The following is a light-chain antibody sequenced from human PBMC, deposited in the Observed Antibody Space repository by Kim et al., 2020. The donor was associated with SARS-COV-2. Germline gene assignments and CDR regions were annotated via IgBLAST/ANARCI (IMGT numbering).Light chain of an antibody. Sequence: VTISCTGSSSNIGAGYDVHWYQQLPGTAPKLLIYGNSNRPSGVPDRFSGSKSGTTASLAITGLQAEDEADYYCQSYDSSLSAYVVFGGGTQLTVL. CDR3: QSYDSSLSAYVV. CDR2: GNS. V-gene: IGLV1-40*01. CDR1: SSNIGAGYD. J-gene: IGLJ2*01.